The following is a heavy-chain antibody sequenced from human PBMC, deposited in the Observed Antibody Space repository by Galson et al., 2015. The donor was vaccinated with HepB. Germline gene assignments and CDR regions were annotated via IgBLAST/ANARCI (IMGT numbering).Heavy chain of an antibody. D-gene: IGHD2/OR15-2a*01. CDR1: GGSISSSSYY. CDR3: ARDSTTIRAGMDV. V-gene: IGHV4-39*07. J-gene: IGHJ6*02. Sequence: ETLSLTCTVSGGSISSSSYYWGWIRQPPGKGLEWIGNFYYTGSTYYNPSLKSRVTISVDTSKNQFSLKSSFVTAADTAVYYCARDSTTIRAGMDVWGQGTTVTVSS. CDR2: FYYTGST.